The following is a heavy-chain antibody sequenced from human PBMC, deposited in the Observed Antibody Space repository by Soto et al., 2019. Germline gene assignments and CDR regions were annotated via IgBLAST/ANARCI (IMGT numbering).Heavy chain of an antibody. Sequence: GGSLRLSCAASGFTFSNYAMSWARQAPGKGLEWVSTISAGGDATFYADSVKGRFTISRDNSKNTLYLQMNSLRADDTAVYYCAKFARLLLLLYFDYWGQGTLVTVSS. V-gene: IGHV3-23*01. J-gene: IGHJ4*02. CDR2: ISAGGDAT. CDR3: AKFARLLLLLYFDY. D-gene: IGHD2-15*01. CDR1: GFTFSNYA.